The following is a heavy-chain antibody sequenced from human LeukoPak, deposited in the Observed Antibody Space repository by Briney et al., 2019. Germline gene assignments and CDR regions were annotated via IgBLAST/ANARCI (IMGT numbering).Heavy chain of an antibody. V-gene: IGHV3-23*01. CDR3: ANLGQGGGTTYYFDY. J-gene: IGHJ4*02. D-gene: IGHD3-16*01. Sequence: RPGGSLRLSCAASGFTFSSYAMSWVRQAPGKGLECVSGISGSDGSTYYADSVKGRFTISRDNSKNTLYLQMNSLRAEDTAVYYCANLGQGGGTTYYFDYWGQGTLVTVSS. CDR1: GFTFSSYA. CDR2: ISGSDGST.